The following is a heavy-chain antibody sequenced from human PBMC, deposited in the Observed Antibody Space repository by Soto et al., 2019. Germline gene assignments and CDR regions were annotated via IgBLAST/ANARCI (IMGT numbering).Heavy chain of an antibody. J-gene: IGHJ4*02. CDR1: GFTFSGYW. V-gene: IGHV3-30-3*01. D-gene: IGHD3-10*01. CDR3: AGGPAMVRGVGFDY. Sequence: PGGSLRLSCAASGFTFSGYWMHWVRQAPGKGLEWVALISYDGSNTNYADSVKGRFTISRDNSKNTLYLQMNSLRAEDTAVYYCAGGPAMVRGVGFDYWGQGTLVTVSS. CDR2: ISYDGSNT.